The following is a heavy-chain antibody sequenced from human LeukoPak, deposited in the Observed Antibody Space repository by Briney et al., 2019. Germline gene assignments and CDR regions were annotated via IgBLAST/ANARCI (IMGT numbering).Heavy chain of an antibody. CDR1: GYTFTSYG. Sequence: ASVKVSCKASGYTFTSYGITWVRQAHGQGLEWMGWINTYNGNTNYAPKLQGRVTMTTDTSTSTAYMELRSLRSDDTAVYYCARRGNWNDFDYWGQGTLVTVSS. CDR3: ARRGNWNDFDY. CDR2: INTYNGNT. D-gene: IGHD1-20*01. V-gene: IGHV1-18*01. J-gene: IGHJ4*02.